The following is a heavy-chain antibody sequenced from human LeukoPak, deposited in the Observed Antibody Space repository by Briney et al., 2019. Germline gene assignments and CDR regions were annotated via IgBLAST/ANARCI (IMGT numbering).Heavy chain of an antibody. CDR3: ARSSMFRGVTVDY. D-gene: IGHD3-10*01. CDR1: GASISGYY. CDR2: TYSTGST. V-gene: IGHV4-59*08. J-gene: IGHJ4*02. Sequence: SETLSLTCSVSGASISGYYWSWIRQPPGKGLEYVGCTYSTGSTNYNPSLKSRVTISVDTSKNQFSLKLRSVTAADTAVYYCARSSMFRGVTVDYWGQGTLVTVSS.